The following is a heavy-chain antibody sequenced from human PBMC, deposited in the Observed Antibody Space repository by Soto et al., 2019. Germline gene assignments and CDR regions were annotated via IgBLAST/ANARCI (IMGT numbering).Heavy chain of an antibody. J-gene: IGHJ6*04. Sequence: QVALVQSGSELKKPGASVKVSCKPTGYNFISFGLSWVRQAPGQGLEWMGWIITINGNTKYAPKFQGRLTLTADTSTSTAFMELNNLQSDDTCVYYCARGPYNLDVWGRGTTVVVSS. D-gene: IGHD1-1*01. CDR3: ARGPYNLDV. CDR2: IITINGNT. CDR1: GYNFISFG. V-gene: IGHV1-18*01.